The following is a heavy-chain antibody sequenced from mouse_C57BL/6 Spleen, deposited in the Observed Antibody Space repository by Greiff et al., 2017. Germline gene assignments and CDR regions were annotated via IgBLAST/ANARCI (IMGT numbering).Heavy chain of an antibody. CDR3: ARVYGSSYWYCDV. D-gene: IGHD1-1*01. CDR2: INYDGSST. J-gene: IGHJ1*03. V-gene: IGHV5-16*01. Sequence: EVKLVESEGGLVQPGSSMKLSCTASGFTFSDYYMAWVRQVPEKGLEWVANINYDGSSTYYLDSLKSRFIISRDNAKNILYLQMSSLKSEDTATYYCARVYGSSYWYCDVWGTGTTVTVSS. CDR1: GFTFSDYY.